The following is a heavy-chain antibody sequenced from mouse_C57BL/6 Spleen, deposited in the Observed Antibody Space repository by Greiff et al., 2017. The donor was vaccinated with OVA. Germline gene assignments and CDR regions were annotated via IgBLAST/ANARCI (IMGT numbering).Heavy chain of an antibody. J-gene: IGHJ4*01. CDR1: GYTFTSYW. V-gene: IGHV1-55*01. CDR2: IYPGSGNT. Sequence: QVQLQQPGAELVKPGASVKMSCKASGYTFTSYWITWVKQRPGQGLEWIARIYPGSGNTYYNEKFKGKATLTAEKSSSTAYMQLSSLTSEDSAVYYCATTMVTTYAMDYWGQGTSVTVSS. D-gene: IGHD2-2*01. CDR3: ATTMVTTYAMDY.